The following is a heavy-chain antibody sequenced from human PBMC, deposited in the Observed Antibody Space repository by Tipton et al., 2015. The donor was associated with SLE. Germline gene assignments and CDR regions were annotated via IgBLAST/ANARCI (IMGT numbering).Heavy chain of an antibody. D-gene: IGHD2-15*01. CDR2: ISSGGDST. V-gene: IGHV3-23*01. CDR3: TRGATPY. J-gene: IGHJ4*02. CDR1: GFTFTTYA. Sequence: SLRLSCAASGFTFTTYAMSWVRQAPGKGLEWVSIISSGGDSTHYADSVKGRFTTSRDNSKNTLYLQMNSLRAEDTAVYYCTRGATPYWGQGTLVTVSP.